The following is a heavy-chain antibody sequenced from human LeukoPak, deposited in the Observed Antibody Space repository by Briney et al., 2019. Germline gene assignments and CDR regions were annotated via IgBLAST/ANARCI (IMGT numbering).Heavy chain of an antibody. CDR3: ARNPRYCSSTSCQIFDY. CDR1: GFTFSSYA. Sequence: GGSLRLSCAASGFTFSSYAMHWVRQAPGEGLEWVAVISYDGSNKYYADSVKGRFTISRDNSKNTLYLQMNSLRAEDTAVYYCARNPRYCSSTSCQIFDYWGQGTLVTVSS. D-gene: IGHD2-2*01. J-gene: IGHJ4*02. CDR2: ISYDGSNK. V-gene: IGHV3-30*04.